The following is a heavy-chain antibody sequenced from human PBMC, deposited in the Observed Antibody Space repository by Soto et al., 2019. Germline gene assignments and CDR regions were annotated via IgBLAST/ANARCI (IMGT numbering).Heavy chain of an antibody. J-gene: IGHJ6*02. Sequence: QVQLVQSGAEVKKPGASVKVSCKASGYTFTSYDINWVRQATGQGLEWMGWMNPNSGNTGYAQKFQGRITMNRNTPISTAYMGLSSLRTEGPAVYYCAREKASYGMEVWGQGTTVTVSS. CDR2: MNPNSGNT. CDR3: AREKASYGMEV. CDR1: GYTFTSYD. V-gene: IGHV1-8*01.